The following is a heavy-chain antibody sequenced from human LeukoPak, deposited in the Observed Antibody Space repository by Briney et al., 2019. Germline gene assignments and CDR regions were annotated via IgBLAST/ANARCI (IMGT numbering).Heavy chain of an antibody. CDR2: ISRDGGTA. CDR3: AREDRDRDAFDI. J-gene: IGHJ3*02. V-gene: IGHV3-64*01. Sequence: SGGSLRLSCAASGFAFRKYSIHWVRQAPGKGLEYVSGISRDGGTADYANSVKGRFTITSDNSKNTLYLQMGSLRAEDMAVYYCAREDRDRDAFDIWGQGTMVTVSS. CDR1: GFAFRKYS. D-gene: IGHD5-24*01.